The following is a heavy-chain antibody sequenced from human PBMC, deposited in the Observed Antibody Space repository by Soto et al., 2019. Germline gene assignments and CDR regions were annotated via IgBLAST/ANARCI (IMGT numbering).Heavy chain of an antibody. J-gene: IGHJ4*02. Sequence: SETLSLTCAVSGGSISSSNWWSWVRQPPGKGLEWIGEIYHSGSTNYNPSLKSRVTISVDTSKNQFSLKLSSVTAADTAVYYCARHVQWLVTFDYWGQGTLVTVSS. CDR3: ARHVQWLVTFDY. V-gene: IGHV4-4*02. CDR1: GGSISSSNW. D-gene: IGHD6-19*01. CDR2: IYHSGST.